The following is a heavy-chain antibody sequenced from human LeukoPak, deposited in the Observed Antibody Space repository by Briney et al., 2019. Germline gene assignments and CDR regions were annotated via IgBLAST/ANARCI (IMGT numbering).Heavy chain of an antibody. CDR2: IKQDGSEK. V-gene: IGHV3-7*01. J-gene: IGHJ3*02. CDR3: ARHRSGGSQDDAFDI. D-gene: IGHD2-15*01. Sequence: GGSLRLSCAASEFTFPMYWMTWVRQAPGKELEWVADIKQDGSEKYYVDSVKGRFTISRQNAKNSLFLQMNSLRAEDTAAYYCARHRSGGSQDDAFDIWGQGTMVTVSS. CDR1: EFTFPMYW.